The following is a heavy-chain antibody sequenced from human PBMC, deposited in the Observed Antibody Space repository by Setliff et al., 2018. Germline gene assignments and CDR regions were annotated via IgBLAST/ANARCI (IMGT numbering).Heavy chain of an antibody. Sequence: GGSLRLSCAASGFPFSSYSMNWVRQAPGKGLEWVSSISHSNTYIYYADSVKGRFTISRDNATNSLYLQMNSLRAEDTAVYYCARGNFYYFDRTGRGPNWFDPWGQGTLVTVSS. CDR1: GFPFSSYS. CDR2: ISHSNTYI. CDR3: ARGNFYYFDRTGRGPNWFDP. V-gene: IGHV3-21*01. J-gene: IGHJ5*02. D-gene: IGHD3-22*01.